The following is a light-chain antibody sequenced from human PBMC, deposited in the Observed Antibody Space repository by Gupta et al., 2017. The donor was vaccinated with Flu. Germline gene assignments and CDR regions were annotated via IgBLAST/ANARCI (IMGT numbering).Light chain of an antibody. J-gene: IGLJ7*01. CDR2: NNN. V-gene: IGLV1-51*01. Sequence: QSVLTQPPSVSAAPGQKVTISCSGSSSNIGNNYVSWYQQLPGTTPKLLIYNNNKRPSGIPDRVSGSKSGTSATLGITGLQTGDEADYYCGTWDSRLSAAVFGGGTQLTVL. CDR1: SSNIGNNY. CDR3: GTWDSRLSAAV.